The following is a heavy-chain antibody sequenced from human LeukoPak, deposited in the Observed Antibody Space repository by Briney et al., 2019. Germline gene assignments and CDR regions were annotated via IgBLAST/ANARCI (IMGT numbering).Heavy chain of an antibody. CDR2: IYYSGST. J-gene: IGHJ4*02. CDR1: GGSINSGGYY. V-gene: IGHV4-31*03. CDR3: ARWTVTYYYDSSGYTDY. D-gene: IGHD3-22*01. Sequence: SETLSLTCTVSGGSINSGGYYWSWIREHPGKGLEWIGYIYYSGSTYYNPSLKSRVTISVDTSKNQFSLKLSSVTAADTAVYYCARWTVTYYYDSSGYTDYWGQGTLVTVSS.